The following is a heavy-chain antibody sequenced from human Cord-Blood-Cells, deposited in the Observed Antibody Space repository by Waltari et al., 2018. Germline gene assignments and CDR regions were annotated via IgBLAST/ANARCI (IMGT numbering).Heavy chain of an antibody. Sequence: QVQLVQSGAEVKKPGSSVKVSCKASGGTFSSYAISWVRQAPGQGLEWMGGIIPIFGTANYAKKFQGRVTITADESTSTAYRELSSLRSEDTAVYYCARVRYYDSSGYYYYFDYWGQGTLVTVSS. CDR1: GGTFSSYA. V-gene: IGHV1-69*01. CDR3: ARVRYYDSSGYYYYFDY. J-gene: IGHJ4*02. CDR2: IIPIFGTA. D-gene: IGHD3-22*01.